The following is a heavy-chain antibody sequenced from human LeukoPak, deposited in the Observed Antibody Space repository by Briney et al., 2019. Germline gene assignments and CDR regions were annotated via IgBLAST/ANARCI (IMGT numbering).Heavy chain of an antibody. V-gene: IGHV3-21*01. J-gene: IGHJ6*03. D-gene: IGHD6-6*01. CDR1: GFTFSSYS. CDR2: ISSSSSCI. CDR3: ARRRIAARRYYYYYMDV. Sequence: GGSLRLSCAASGFTFSSYSMNWVRQAPGKGLEWVSSISSSSSCIYYADSVKGRFTISRDNAKNSLYLQMNSLRAEDTAVYYCARRRIAARRYYYYYMDVWGKGTTVTVSS.